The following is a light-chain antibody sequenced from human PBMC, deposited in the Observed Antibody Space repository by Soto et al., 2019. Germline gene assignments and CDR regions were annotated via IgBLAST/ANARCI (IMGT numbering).Light chain of an antibody. V-gene: IGLV8-61*01. CDR1: SASVTTSYY. Sequence: QAVVTQEPSFSVSPGGTVTLTCGLSSASVTTSYYPSWYQQTPGQAPRTLIYNTNIRSSGVPDRFSGSILGNKAALTIMGAQADDESDYYCVLYMGSGISFGGGTKLTVL. J-gene: IGLJ3*02. CDR2: NTN. CDR3: VLYMGSGIS.